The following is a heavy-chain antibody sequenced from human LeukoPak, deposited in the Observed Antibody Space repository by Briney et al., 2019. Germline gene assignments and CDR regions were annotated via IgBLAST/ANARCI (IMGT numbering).Heavy chain of an antibody. CDR1: GFTFSSYA. CDR2: ISYDGSNK. V-gene: IGHV3-30-3*01. Sequence: GGSLRLSCAASGFTFSSYAMHWVRQAPGKGLEWVAVISYDGSNKYYADSVKGRFTISRDNSKNTLYLQMDSLRAEDTAVYYCARDHHGDGKFDYWGQGTLVTVSS. J-gene: IGHJ4*02. CDR3: ARDHHGDGKFDY. D-gene: IGHD4-17*01.